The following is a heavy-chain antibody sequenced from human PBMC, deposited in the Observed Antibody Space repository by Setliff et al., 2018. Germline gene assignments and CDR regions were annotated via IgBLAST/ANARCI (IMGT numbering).Heavy chain of an antibody. J-gene: IGHJ4*02. V-gene: IGHV3-64*04. D-gene: IGHD5-12*01. Sequence: GGSLRLSCAASGFSFSSYAMHWVRQAPGKGLEYVSAISSNGGSTYYADSVKGRFTISRDNSKNTLYLQMNSLRAEDTAVYYCAKDSGYSGYGYFDYWGQGTLVTVSS. CDR3: AKDSGYSGYGYFDY. CDR1: GFSFSSYA. CDR2: ISSNGGST.